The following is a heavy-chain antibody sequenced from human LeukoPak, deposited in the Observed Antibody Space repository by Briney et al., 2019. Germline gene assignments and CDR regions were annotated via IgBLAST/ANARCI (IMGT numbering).Heavy chain of an antibody. CDR3: AIAATQYCSSTSCYLNY. CDR2: IIPIFGTA. V-gene: IGHV1-69*05. D-gene: IGHD2-2*01. Sequence: SVKVSCKASGGTFSSYAISLVRQAPGQGLEWMGGIIPIFGTAHYAQKFQGRVTVTTDESTSTAYMELSSLRSEDTAVYYCAIAATQYCSSTSCYLNYWGQGTLVTVSS. CDR1: GGTFSSYA. J-gene: IGHJ4*02.